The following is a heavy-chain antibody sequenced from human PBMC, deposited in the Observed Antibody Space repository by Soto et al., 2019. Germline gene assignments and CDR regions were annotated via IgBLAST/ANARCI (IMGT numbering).Heavy chain of an antibody. J-gene: IGHJ4*02. D-gene: IGHD2-2*01. CDR2: ISGSGGST. Sequence: GGSLRLSCAAPGFTFSSYAMSWVRQAPGKGLEWVSAISGSGGSTYYADSVKGRFTISRDNSKNTLYLQMNSLRAEDTAVYYCAKIGSIVVVPAAIDYWGQGTLVTVSS. V-gene: IGHV3-23*01. CDR3: AKIGSIVVVPAAIDY. CDR1: GFTFSSYA.